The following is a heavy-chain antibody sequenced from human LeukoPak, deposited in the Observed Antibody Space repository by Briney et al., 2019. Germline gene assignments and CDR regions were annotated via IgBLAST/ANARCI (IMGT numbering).Heavy chain of an antibody. CDR1: GGSISSYY. J-gene: IGHJ4*02. D-gene: IGHD3-10*01. CDR3: ARSSGEDLDY. Sequence: PSETLSLTCTVSGGSISSYYWSWIRQPPGKGLEWIGYIYYSGSTNYNPSLKSRVTISVDTSKNQFSLKLSSVTAADTAVYYCARSSGEDLDYWGQGTLVTVSS. V-gene: IGHV4-59*08. CDR2: IYYSGST.